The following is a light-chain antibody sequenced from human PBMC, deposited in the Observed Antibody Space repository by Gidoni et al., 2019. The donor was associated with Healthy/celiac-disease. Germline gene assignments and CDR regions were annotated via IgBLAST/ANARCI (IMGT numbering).Light chain of an antibody. V-gene: IGKV1-39*01. CDR1: QSISSY. Sequence: DIQMTQYPSSLSASVGDRVTITCRASQSISSYLNWYQQKPVKAPKLLIYAASSLQSGVPSRFSGSGSGTDFTLTISSLQPEDFATYYCQQSYSTPPMYTFGQGTKLAIK. CDR2: AAS. J-gene: IGKJ2*01. CDR3: QQSYSTPPMYT.